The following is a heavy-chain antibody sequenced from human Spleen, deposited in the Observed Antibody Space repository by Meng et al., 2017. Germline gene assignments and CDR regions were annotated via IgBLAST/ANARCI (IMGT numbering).Heavy chain of an antibody. D-gene: IGHD2-21*02. CDR1: GGSVSSGSYY. Sequence: QVQLQESGPGLVRPSETLSLTCTVSGGSVSSGSYYWSWIRQPPGKGLEWIGYIYYSGSTKYNPSLKSRVTISIDTSKNQLSLKLSSVTAADTAVYYCARSAYCNGDCYSGYWYFDLWGRGTLVTVSS. CDR3: ARSAYCNGDCYSGYWYFDL. CDR2: IYYSGST. J-gene: IGHJ2*01. V-gene: IGHV4-61*01.